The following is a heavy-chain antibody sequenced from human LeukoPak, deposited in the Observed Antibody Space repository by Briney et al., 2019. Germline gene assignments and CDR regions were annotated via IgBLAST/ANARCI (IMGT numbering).Heavy chain of an antibody. J-gene: IGHJ4*02. CDR3: ARGPRGSAIAVSTFTNFDY. D-gene: IGHD2-15*01. Sequence: KPSETLSLTCAVYGGSFSGYYWSWIRQPPGKGLEWIGEINHSGSTNYNPSLKSRVTISVDTSKNQFSLKLSSVTAAATAVYYCARGPRGSAIAVSTFTNFDYAGQGTLVTVSS. CDR1: GGSFSGYY. V-gene: IGHV4-34*01. CDR2: INHSGST.